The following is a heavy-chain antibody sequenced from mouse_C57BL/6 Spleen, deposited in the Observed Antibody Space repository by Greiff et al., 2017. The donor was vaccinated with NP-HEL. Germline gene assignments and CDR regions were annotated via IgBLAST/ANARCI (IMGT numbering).Heavy chain of an antibody. CDR3: ARWTTVVATGYFDY. V-gene: IGHV1-82*01. Sequence: VQLQESGPELVKPGASVKISCKASGYAFSSSWMNWVKQRPGKGLEWIGRIYPGDGDTNYNGKFKGKATLTADKSSSTAYMQLSSLTSEDSAVYFCARWTTVVATGYFDYWGQGTTLTVSS. CDR1: GYAFSSSW. J-gene: IGHJ2*01. D-gene: IGHD1-1*01. CDR2: IYPGDGDT.